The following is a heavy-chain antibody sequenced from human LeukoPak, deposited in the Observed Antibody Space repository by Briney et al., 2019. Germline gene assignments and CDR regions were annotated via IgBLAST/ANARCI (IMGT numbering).Heavy chain of an antibody. CDR1: GGSFSGYY. Sequence: PSETLSLTCAVYGGSFSGYYWSWIRQPPGKGLEWIGYIYYSGSTNYNPSLKSRVTISVDTSKNQFSLKLSSVTAADTAVYYCARAEDMGTTKRGAPFDYWGQGTLVTVSS. CDR3: ARAEDMGTTKRGAPFDY. CDR2: IYYSGST. J-gene: IGHJ4*02. V-gene: IGHV4-59*01. D-gene: IGHD2-15*01.